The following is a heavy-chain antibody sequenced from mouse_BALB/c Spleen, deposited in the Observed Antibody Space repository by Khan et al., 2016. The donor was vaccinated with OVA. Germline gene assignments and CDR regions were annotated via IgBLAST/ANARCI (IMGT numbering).Heavy chain of an antibody. D-gene: IGHD2-10*01. CDR1: GDTFRNYG. CDR2: INTYTGEP. J-gene: IGHJ4*01. Sequence: LVESGPELKKPGETVKISCKASGDTFRNYGMNWVKQAPGKGLKWMGWINTYTGEPTYADDFKGRFAFSLETSASTAYLQINNLTNEDTATYFCARPPYFSYVMVYWGQGTSVTVSS. CDR3: ARPPYFSYVMVY. V-gene: IGHV9-3-1*01.